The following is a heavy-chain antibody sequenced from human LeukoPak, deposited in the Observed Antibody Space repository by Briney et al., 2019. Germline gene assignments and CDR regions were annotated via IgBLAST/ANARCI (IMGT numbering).Heavy chain of an antibody. CDR2: IGPTGTDI. Sequence: GGSLRLSCAASGFTFSPCGFNWVRQAPGKGLEWVSSIGPTGTDIHYADSVRGRFTNHRDNAKHSMYLQVHRMRAGDGAVFYCATEAIGRYYDYWGQGTLLTVSS. V-gene: IGHV3-21*01. CDR1: GFTFSPCG. CDR3: ATEAIGRYYDY. J-gene: IGHJ4*02.